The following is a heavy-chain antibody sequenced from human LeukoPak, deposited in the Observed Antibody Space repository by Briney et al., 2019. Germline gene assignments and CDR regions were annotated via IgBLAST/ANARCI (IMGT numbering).Heavy chain of an antibody. J-gene: IGHJ4*02. V-gene: IGHV4-59*01. D-gene: IGHD6-13*01. CDR2: IYYSGST. CDR3: ARGGSSSWYPNY. CDR1: GGSISSYY. Sequence: SETLSLTCTVSGGSISSYYWSWIRQPPGKGLEWIGYIYYSGSTNYNPSLKSRVTISVDTSKNQFSLKLSSVTAADTAVYYCARGGSSSWYPNYWGQGTLVTVPS.